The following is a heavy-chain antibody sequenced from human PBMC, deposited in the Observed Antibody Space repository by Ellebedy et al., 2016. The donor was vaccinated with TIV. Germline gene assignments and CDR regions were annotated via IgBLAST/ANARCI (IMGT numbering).Heavy chain of an antibody. CDR3: ARDSVMVRGVNYYYYGMDV. Sequence: AASVKVSCKASGYTFTSYGISWVRQAPGQGLEWMGWISAYNGNTNYAQKLQGRVTMTTDTSTSTAYMELRSLRSDDTAVYYCARDSVMVRGVNYYYYGMDVWGQGTTVTVSS. V-gene: IGHV1-18*01. CDR1: GYTFTSYG. CDR2: ISAYNGNT. J-gene: IGHJ6*02. D-gene: IGHD3-10*01.